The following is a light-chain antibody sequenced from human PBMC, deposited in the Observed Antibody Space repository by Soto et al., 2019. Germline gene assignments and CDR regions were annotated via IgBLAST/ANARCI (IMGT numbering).Light chain of an antibody. CDR3: QQYNNWPRT. CDR2: GAF. CDR1: QSVGSN. Sequence: EIVLTQSPATLSVSPGERATFSCRASQSVGSNLAWYQQKPGQAPRLLIYGAFTRATGIPARFSGSGSGADFTLTISSLQSEDFAVYYCQQYNNWPRTFGQGTKVDIK. J-gene: IGKJ1*01. V-gene: IGKV3-15*01.